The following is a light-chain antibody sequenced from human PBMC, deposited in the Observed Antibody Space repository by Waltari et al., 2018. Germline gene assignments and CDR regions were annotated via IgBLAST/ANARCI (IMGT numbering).Light chain of an antibody. CDR3: SSYSGTNTRVI. CDR2: DVS. J-gene: IGLJ2*01. CDR1: SIDIGHYDY. Sequence: QSALTQPASVSGSPGQSISISCTGTSIDIGHYDYVSWYHQQPGKAPKMMINDVSHRPSGVSNRFSGSKSGNTASLIISGLKSEDEGDYYCSSYSGTNTRVIFGGGTKLTVL. V-gene: IGLV2-14*03.